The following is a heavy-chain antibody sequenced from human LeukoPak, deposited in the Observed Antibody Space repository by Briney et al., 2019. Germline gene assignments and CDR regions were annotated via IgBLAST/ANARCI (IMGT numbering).Heavy chain of an antibody. CDR2: IDHSGST. D-gene: IGHD3-22*01. CDR3: ANQDLSGYFMIY. CDR1: SGSFSGYY. J-gene: IGHJ4*02. Sequence: TSETLSLTCAVYSGSFSGYYWSWIRQPPGKGLEWIGEIDHSGSTNYNPSLKSRVTISVDTSKNQFSLKLSSVTAADTAVYYCANQDLSGYFMIYWGQGTLVTVSS. V-gene: IGHV4-34*01.